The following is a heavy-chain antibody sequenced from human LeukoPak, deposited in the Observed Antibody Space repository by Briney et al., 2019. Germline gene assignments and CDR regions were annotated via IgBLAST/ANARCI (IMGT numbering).Heavy chain of an antibody. CDR1: GYTFTGYY. CDR2: NNPNSGGT. J-gene: IGHJ4*02. V-gene: IGHV1-2*02. Sequence: GASVKVSCTASGYTFTGYYMHWVRQAPGQGLEWMGWNNPNSGGTNYAQKFQGSVTMTRDTSISTAYMELSRLRSDDTAVYYCARDPPYYYDSSDDYWGQGTLVTVSS. D-gene: IGHD3-22*01. CDR3: ARDPPYYYDSSDDY.